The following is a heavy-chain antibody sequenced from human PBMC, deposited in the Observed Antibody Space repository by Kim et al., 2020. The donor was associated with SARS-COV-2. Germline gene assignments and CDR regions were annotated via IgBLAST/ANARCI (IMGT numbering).Heavy chain of an antibody. Sequence: SETLSLTCTVSGGSISSSSYYWGWIRQPPGKGLEWIGSIYYSGSTYYNPSLKSRVTISVDTSKNQFSLKLSSVTAADTAVYYCAKLPSSNFYYYYGMDVWGQGTTVTVSS. CDR3: AKLPSSNFYYYYGMDV. V-gene: IGHV4-39*01. D-gene: IGHD3-10*01. CDR1: GGSISSSSYY. CDR2: IYYSGST. J-gene: IGHJ6*02.